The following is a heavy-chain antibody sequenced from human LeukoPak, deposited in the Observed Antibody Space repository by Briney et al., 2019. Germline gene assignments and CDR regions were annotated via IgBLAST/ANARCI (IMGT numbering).Heavy chain of an antibody. CDR1: XSYF. V-gene: IGHV4-39*01. CDR2: IYHSGSI. Sequence: XSYFWGWIRQPPGKGLEWIGSIYHSGSIYYNPSLKSRMTISVDTTKNEFSLKLSSVTAADTAVYYCARRRNTHYDSWGQGTLVTVSS. J-gene: IGHJ5*01. CDR3: ARRRNTHYDS. D-gene: IGHD2-15*01.